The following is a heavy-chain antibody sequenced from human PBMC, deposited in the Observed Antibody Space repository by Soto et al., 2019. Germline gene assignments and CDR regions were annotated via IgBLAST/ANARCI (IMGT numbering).Heavy chain of an antibody. Sequence: EVQLVESGGGLVQPGRSLRLSCAASGFTFDDYAMHWVRQAPGKGLEWVAGISWNSGSIGYADSVKGRFTISRDNAKNYLDLPMNSLRAEDTALYYCAKAPVAATGRYYFDYWGQGTLVTVSS. CDR1: GFTFDDYA. D-gene: IGHD2-15*01. CDR3: AKAPVAATGRYYFDY. CDR2: ISWNSGSI. V-gene: IGHV3-9*01. J-gene: IGHJ4*02.